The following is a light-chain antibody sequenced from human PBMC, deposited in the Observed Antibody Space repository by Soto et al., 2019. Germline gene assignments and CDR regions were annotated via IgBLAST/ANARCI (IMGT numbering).Light chain of an antibody. CDR3: HQYNSYRA. Sequence: MIQSSCTLSASVGDRVSITCRASESIDSSLAWHQQTPGRGPKLPSPKASSLESGVTSRFSGSGLATAFTLTSSSLQPDDFATYYCHQYNSYRAFGQGTKLDIK. J-gene: IGKJ1*01. V-gene: IGKV1-5*03. CDR2: KAS. CDR1: ESIDSS.